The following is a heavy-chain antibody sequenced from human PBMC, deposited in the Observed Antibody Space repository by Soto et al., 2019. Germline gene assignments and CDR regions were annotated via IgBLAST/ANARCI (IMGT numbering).Heavy chain of an antibody. D-gene: IGHD3-22*01. Sequence: EVQVVESGGDLVQPGGSLILSCAASGFIFSTSWMSWVRQAPGKGLEWVANIKYDGSKEYYVDSVKGRFTISRDNARNSLSLQMNSLRAEDTAVYYCARGDSGSWGFGGQGTLVTVSS. CDR1: GFIFSTSW. J-gene: IGHJ1*01. CDR3: ARGDSGSWGF. CDR2: IKYDGSKE. V-gene: IGHV3-7*03.